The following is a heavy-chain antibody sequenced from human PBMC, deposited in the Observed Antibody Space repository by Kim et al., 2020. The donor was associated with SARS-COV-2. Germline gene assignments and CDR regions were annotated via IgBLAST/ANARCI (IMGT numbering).Heavy chain of an antibody. CDR1: GFTFSSYA. D-gene: IGHD2-8*02. V-gene: IGHV3-23*01. CDR2: ISGSGGST. J-gene: IGHJ6*02. CDR3: AKVRARLLGYYYYGMDV. Sequence: GGSLRLSCAASGFTFSSYAMSLVRQAPGKGLEWVSAISGSGGSTYYADSVKGRFTISRDNSKNTLYLQMNSLRAEDTAVYYCAKVRARLLGYYYYGMDVWGQGTTVTVSS.